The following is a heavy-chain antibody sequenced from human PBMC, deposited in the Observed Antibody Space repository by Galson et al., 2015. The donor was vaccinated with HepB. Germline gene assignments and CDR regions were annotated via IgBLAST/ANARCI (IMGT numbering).Heavy chain of an antibody. CDR2: IIPIFGTA. D-gene: IGHD2-21*02. J-gene: IGHJ6*02. Sequence: SVKVSCKASGGTFSSYAITWVRQAPGQGLEWMGGIIPIFGTATNAQKFQGRVTITADASTSTAYLELSSLRSEDTAVYYCARGFVVVTQMIYYYSLDVWGQGTTVTVSS. CDR1: GGTFSSYA. V-gene: IGHV1-69*13. CDR3: ARGFVVVTQMIYYYSLDV.